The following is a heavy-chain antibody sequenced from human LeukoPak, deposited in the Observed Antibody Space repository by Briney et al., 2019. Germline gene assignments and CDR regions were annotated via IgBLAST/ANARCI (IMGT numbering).Heavy chain of an antibody. CDR1: GFTFSNAW. V-gene: IGHV3-15*01. Sequence: GGSLRLSCAASGFTFSNAWMSWVRQAPGKGLEWVGRIKGKTDGGTTDYAAPVKGRFTISRDDSKNTLYLQMNSLKTEDTAVYYCTTESGSYDFRPDDAFDIWGQGTMVTVSS. CDR3: TTESGSYDFRPDDAFDI. CDR2: IKGKTDGGTT. J-gene: IGHJ3*02. D-gene: IGHD1-26*01.